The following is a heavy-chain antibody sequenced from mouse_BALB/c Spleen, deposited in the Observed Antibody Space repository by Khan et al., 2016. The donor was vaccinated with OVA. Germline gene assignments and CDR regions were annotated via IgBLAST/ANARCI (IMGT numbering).Heavy chain of an antibody. J-gene: IGHJ3*01. Sequence: EVELVESGGGLVKPGGSLKLFCAASGFTFSDYYMYWVRQTPEKRLEWVATISDGGSYTYYPDSVKGRFTISSADAKNNLYLQMSRRKAEDTAMYYCARGYYGNPFAYWGQGTLVTVSA. CDR2: ISDGGSYT. V-gene: IGHV5-4*02. CDR1: GFTFSDYY. D-gene: IGHD2-1*01. CDR3: ARGYYGNPFAY.